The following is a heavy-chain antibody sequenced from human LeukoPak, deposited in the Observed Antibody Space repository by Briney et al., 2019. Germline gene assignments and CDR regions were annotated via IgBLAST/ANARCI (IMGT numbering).Heavy chain of an antibody. D-gene: IGHD3-9*01. J-gene: IGHJ3*02. V-gene: IGHV5-51*01. CDR1: GYSFTSYW. Sequence: GESLKISCEGSGYSFTSYWIGWVRQMPGKGLEWMGIIYPGDSDTRYSPSFQGQVTISADKSISTAYLQWSSLKASDTAMYYCARPPGDYHILTGSDAFDIWGQGTMVTVSS. CDR2: IYPGDSDT. CDR3: ARPPGDYHILTGSDAFDI.